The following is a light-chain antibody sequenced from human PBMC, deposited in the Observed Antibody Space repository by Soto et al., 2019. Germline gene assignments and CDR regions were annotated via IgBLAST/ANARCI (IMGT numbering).Light chain of an antibody. Sequence: EVVMTQSPLSLPVTLGQPASISCRSSQSLAYIDGNTYLTWFHQRPGQSPRRLIYNVSNRDSGVPXRXXGSGSGTDFTLKISRVEAEDVGIYSCMQSTHWPPYTFGQGTKLEIK. CDR2: NVS. CDR3: MQSTHWPPYT. CDR1: QSLAYIDGNTY. J-gene: IGKJ2*01. V-gene: IGKV2-30*01.